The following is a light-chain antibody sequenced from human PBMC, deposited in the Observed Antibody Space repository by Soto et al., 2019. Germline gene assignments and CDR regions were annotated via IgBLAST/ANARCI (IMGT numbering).Light chain of an antibody. CDR2: EAS. CDR3: QHFGRSVT. J-gene: IGKJ4*01. V-gene: IGKV3-20*01. Sequence: EIVLTQSPTTLSLSPGEGATLSCRASQRLLSSYLVWYQQRPGQAPRLLIYEASTRAPGIPDRFSGSGSGTDFILTISRVEPEDFAVYYCQHFGRSVTFGGGTKVEI. CDR1: QRLLSSY.